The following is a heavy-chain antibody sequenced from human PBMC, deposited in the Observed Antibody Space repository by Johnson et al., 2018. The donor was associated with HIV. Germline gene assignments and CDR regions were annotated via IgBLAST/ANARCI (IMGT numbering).Heavy chain of an antibody. CDR1: GFTFSSYG. CDR3: ARDRGIAARPFRYAFDI. J-gene: IGHJ3*02. D-gene: IGHD6-6*01. CDR2: ISYDGSNK. V-gene: IGHV3-30*03. Sequence: QEQLVESGGGVVQPGRSLRLSCAASGFTFSSYGMHWVRQAPGKGLEWVAVISYDGSNKYYADSVKGRFTISRDNSKNTLYLQMNSLRAEDTAVYYCARDRGIAARPFRYAFDIWGQGTMVTVSS.